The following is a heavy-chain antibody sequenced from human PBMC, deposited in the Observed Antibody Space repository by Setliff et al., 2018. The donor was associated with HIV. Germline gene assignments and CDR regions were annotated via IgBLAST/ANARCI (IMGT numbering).Heavy chain of an antibody. D-gene: IGHD3-10*01. CDR2: IIPIFGSA. Sequence: GPSVKVSCKASGGSFSSYAISWVRQAPGQGLEWMGRIIPIFGSANYAKNFQGRVTINADKSTSTAYMELRSLRSEDTAVYYCARDPFGELAGLTLGWYFDLW. J-gene: IGHJ2*01. V-gene: IGHV1-69*06. CDR3: ARDPFGELAGLTLGWYFDL. CDR1: GGSFSSYA.